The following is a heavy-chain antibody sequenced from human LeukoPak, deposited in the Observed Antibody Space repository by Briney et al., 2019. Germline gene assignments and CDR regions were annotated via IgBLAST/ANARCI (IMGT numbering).Heavy chain of an antibody. J-gene: IGHJ4*02. D-gene: IGHD3-22*01. CDR2: IYYSGST. CDR1: GGSISSSSYY. Sequence: SETLSLTCTVSGGSISSSSYYWGWIRQPPGKGLEWIGSIYYSGSTYYNPSLKSRVTISVDTSKNQFSLKLSSVTAADTAVYYCARRESDYYDSSGYYYVGYFDYWGQGTLVTVSS. V-gene: IGHV4-39*01. CDR3: ARRESDYYDSSGYYYVGYFDY.